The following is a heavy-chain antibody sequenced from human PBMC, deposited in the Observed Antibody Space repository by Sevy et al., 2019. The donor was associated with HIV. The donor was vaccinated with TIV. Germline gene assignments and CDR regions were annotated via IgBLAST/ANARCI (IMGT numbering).Heavy chain of an antibody. Sequence: GGSLRLSCAASGFTFSSYWMSWVRQAPGKGLEWVANIKQDGSEKYYVDSVKGRFTISRDNAKDSLYLQMNSLRAEDTAVYYCARAGGSWALRYWGQGSLVTVSS. D-gene: IGHD1-26*01. CDR2: IKQDGSEK. V-gene: IGHV3-7*03. CDR3: ARAGGSWALRY. CDR1: GFTFSSYW. J-gene: IGHJ4*02.